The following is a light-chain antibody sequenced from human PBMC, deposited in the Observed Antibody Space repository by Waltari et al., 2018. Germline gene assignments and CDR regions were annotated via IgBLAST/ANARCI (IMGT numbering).Light chain of an antibody. CDR3: QQRSNWPLT. J-gene: IGKJ4*01. CDR2: DAS. CDR1: QSVSTS. V-gene: IGKV3-11*01. Sequence: EIVLTPSPATLSLSPGERATLSCRASQSVSTSLAWIQQKPGQAPRLLIYDASNRATGIPARFSGGGSGTDFTLTISSLEPEDSAVYYCQQRSNWPLTFGGGTKVEIK.